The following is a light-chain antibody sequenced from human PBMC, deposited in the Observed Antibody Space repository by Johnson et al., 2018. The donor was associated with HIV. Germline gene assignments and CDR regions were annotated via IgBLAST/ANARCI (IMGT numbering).Light chain of an antibody. Sequence: QSVLTQSPSVSAAPGQKVTISCSGSSSTIGRNYVSWYQQLPGTAPKLLIFDNNKRPSGIPDRFSASKSGTSATLGITGLQTGDEADYYCGTWDSSLSAYVFGTGTKGTGL. CDR1: SSTIGRNY. CDR2: DNN. V-gene: IGLV1-51*01. J-gene: IGLJ1*01. CDR3: GTWDSSLSAYV.